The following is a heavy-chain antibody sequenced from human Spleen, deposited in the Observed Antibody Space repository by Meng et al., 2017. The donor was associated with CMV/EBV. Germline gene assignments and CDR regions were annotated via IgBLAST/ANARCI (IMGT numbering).Heavy chain of an antibody. D-gene: IGHD3-22*01. V-gene: IGHV4-4*02. CDR1: GDSVMNGNW. J-gene: IGHJ4*02. CDR3: ARNGHYSLDY. Sequence: SLTCAVSGDSVMNGNWWSWVRQPTGRGLEWFGEILHSGTTTYNPSLKSRVTISLDESKNEFSLKLTSVTAADTAVYYCARNGHYSLDYWSLGTLVTVSS. CDR2: ILHSGTT.